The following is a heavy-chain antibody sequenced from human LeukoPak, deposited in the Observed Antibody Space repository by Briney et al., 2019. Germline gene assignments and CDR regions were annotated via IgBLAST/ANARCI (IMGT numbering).Heavy chain of an antibody. CDR2: ISVTSNDI. D-gene: IGHD5-12*01. CDR1: GFTFSSYS. J-gene: IGHJ3*02. Sequence: KAGGSLRLSCAASGFTFSSYSLTWVRQGPGKGLEWVSSISVTSNDIYFADSVKGRFTISRDNTKNSLYLQMNSLRAEDAAVYYCARARGYSYGLDAFDIWGQGTMVTVSS. V-gene: IGHV3-21*01. CDR3: ARARGYSYGLDAFDI.